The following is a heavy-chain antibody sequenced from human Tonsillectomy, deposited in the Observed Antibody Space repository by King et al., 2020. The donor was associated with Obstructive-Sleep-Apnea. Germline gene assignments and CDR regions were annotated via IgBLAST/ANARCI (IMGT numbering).Heavy chain of an antibody. D-gene: IGHD5-24*01. V-gene: IGHV4-34*01. CDR3: ARGGDGYKNYYYYGMDV. J-gene: IGHJ6*02. CDR2: INHSGST. Sequence: VQLQQWGAGQLKPSETLSLTCTVYGGSFSGYYWSWIRQPPGKGLEWIGEINHSGSTNYNPSLKSRVTTSVDTSKNQFSLRLSSVTAADTAVYYCARGGDGYKNYYYYGMDVWGQGTTVTVSS. CDR1: GGSFSGYY.